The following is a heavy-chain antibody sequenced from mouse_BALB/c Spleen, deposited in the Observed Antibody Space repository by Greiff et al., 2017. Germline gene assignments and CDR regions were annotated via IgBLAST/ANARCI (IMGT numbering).Heavy chain of an antibody. CDR2: IDPENGDT. D-gene: IGHD2-2*01. CDR1: GFNIKDYY. V-gene: IGHV14-4*02. Sequence: EVQLQQSGAELVRSGASVKLSCTASGFNIKDYYMHWVKQRPEQGLEWIGWIDPENGDTEYAPKFQGKATMTADTSSNTAYLQLSSLTSEDTAVYYCGRGYDGYFDVWGAGTTVTVSS. CDR3: GRGYDGYFDV. J-gene: IGHJ1*01.